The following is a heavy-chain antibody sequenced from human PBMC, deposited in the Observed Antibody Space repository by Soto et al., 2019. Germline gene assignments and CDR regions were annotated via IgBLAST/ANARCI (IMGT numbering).Heavy chain of an antibody. CDR3: AKLYGSGWFYFDS. J-gene: IGHJ4*02. CDR2: VYPSDSDT. CDR1: GYSFPIYW. V-gene: IGHV5-51*01. Sequence: DVQLVQAGAEVKKPGESLKISCQGSGYSFPIYWIAWVRQTSGKGLEWMGSVYPSDSDTRYSPSLDGQVTITVDKSTTTAILQWNSLKASDSGRYYCAKLYGSGWFYFDSWGQGTVVSVSA. D-gene: IGHD6-19*01.